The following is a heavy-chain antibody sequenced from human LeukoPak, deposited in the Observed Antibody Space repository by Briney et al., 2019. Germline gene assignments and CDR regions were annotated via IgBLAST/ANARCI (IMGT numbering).Heavy chain of an antibody. D-gene: IGHD2-21*02. V-gene: IGHV4-4*02. CDR3: ARSYCGGDCAKDYFDY. CDR2: IYRSGST. CDR1: GGSISSSNW. J-gene: IGHJ4*02. Sequence: SETLSLTCAVSGGSISSSNWWSWVRQPPGRGLEWIGEIYRSGSTNYNPSLKSRATISVDKSKNQFSLKLSSVTAADTAVYYCARSYCGGDCAKDYFDYWGQGTLVTVSS.